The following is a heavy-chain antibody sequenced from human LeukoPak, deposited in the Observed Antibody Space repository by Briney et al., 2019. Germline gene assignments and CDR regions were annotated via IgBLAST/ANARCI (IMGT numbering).Heavy chain of an antibody. CDR3: AKDPKSSSWYFFDY. CDR2: ISWNSGSI. Sequence: PGRSLRLSCAASGFTFDDYAMHWVRQAPGKGLEWVSGISWNSGSIGYADSVKGRFTISRDNAKNSLYLQMNSLRAEDTALYYCAKDPKSSSWYFFDYWGQGTLVTVSS. J-gene: IGHJ4*02. CDR1: GFTFDDYA. D-gene: IGHD6-13*01. V-gene: IGHV3-9*01.